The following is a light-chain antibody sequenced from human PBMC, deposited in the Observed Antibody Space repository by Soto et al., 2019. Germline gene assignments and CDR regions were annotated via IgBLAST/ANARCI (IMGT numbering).Light chain of an antibody. CDR2: DVS. Sequence: QSALTHPPSASGSPGQSVTISCTGTSSDIGGYNFVSWYQQHPGKAPKLMIYDVSKRPSGVPDRFSGSKSGNTASLTVSGLQAEDEADYYCSSYAGINNLVFGGGTKVTVL. J-gene: IGLJ2*01. CDR1: SSDIGGYNF. CDR3: SSYAGINNLV. V-gene: IGLV2-8*01.